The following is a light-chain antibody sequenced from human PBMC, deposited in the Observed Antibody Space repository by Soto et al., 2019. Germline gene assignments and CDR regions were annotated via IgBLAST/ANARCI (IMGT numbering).Light chain of an antibody. J-gene: IGLJ3*02. CDR3: SSSTSSSTWV. CDR2: EVS. Sequence: QSALTQPASVSGSPGQSITISCTGTSSDVGGYNYVSWYQQHPGKAPKLMIFEVSSRPSGVSNRFSGSKSGNTASLTISGLQAEDEAVYYCSSSTSSSTWVFGGGTQLTVL. CDR1: SSDVGGYNY. V-gene: IGLV2-14*01.